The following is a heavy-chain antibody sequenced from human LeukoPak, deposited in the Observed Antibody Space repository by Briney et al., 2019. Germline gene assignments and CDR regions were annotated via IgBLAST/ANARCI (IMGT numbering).Heavy chain of an antibody. D-gene: IGHD6-19*01. CDR1: GGSFTAYY. CDR3: ARQRSSGWSSSIDS. Sequence: SETLSLTCAVYGGSFTAYYWSWIRQPPGKGLECIGETTHTGNTNYNPSLKSRVTISLDTSRTQFSLKVTSVPAADTAVYYCARQRSSGWSSSIDSWGQGTLVTVSS. CDR2: TTHTGNT. V-gene: IGHV4-34*01. J-gene: IGHJ4*02.